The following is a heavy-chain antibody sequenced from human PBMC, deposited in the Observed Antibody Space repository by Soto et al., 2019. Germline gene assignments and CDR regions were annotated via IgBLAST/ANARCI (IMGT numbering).Heavy chain of an antibody. V-gene: IGHV1-3*01. Sequence: GSVKVSCKASGYPFTSYAMHWVRQAPGQRLEWMGWINAGNGNTKYSQKFQGRVTITRDTSASTAYMELSSLRSEDTAVYYCARGYSSSSVWFGPWGQGTLVTVSS. J-gene: IGHJ5*02. CDR2: INAGNGNT. CDR3: ARGYSSSSVWFGP. CDR1: GYPFTSYA. D-gene: IGHD6-6*01.